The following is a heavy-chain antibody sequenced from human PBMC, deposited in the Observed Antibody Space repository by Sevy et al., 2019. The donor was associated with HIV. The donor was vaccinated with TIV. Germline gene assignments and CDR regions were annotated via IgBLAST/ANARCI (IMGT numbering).Heavy chain of an antibody. CDR3: ARDPIAVAGTLNYFDY. D-gene: IGHD6-19*01. CDR1: GFTFSSYS. Sequence: GGSLRLSCAASGFTFSSYSMNWVRQPPGKGLEWVSYISGSSSTIYYADSVKGRFTISRDNAKISLYLQMNSLRADDTAVYYCARDPIAVAGTLNYFDYWGQGTLVTVSS. J-gene: IGHJ4*02. CDR2: ISGSSSTI. V-gene: IGHV3-48*01.